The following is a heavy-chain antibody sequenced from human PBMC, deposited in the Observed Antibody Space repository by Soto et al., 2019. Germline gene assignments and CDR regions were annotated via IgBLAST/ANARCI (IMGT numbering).Heavy chain of an antibody. CDR3: AHRLEGQTNYYDFWSGYYTSYFDY. Sequence: SGPTLVNPTQTLTLTCTFSGFSLITIGLGVGWIRQPPGKALEWLSLIYWDDDKRYSPSLKSRLTITKDTSKNQVVLTMTNMDPVDTATYYCAHRLEGQTNYYDFWSGYYTSYFDYWGQGTLVTVSS. J-gene: IGHJ4*02. V-gene: IGHV2-5*02. D-gene: IGHD3-3*01. CDR1: GFSLITIGLG. CDR2: IYWDDDK.